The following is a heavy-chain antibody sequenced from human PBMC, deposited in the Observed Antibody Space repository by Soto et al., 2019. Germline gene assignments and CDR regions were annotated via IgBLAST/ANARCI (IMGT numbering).Heavy chain of an antibody. J-gene: IGHJ6*02. CDR1: GYTFTSYG. CDR3: ARDRGRTAAGAYHYYQYGMDV. Sequence: ASVKVSCKASGYTFTSYGISWVRQAPGQGLEWMGWISAYNGNTNYAQKLQGRVTMTTDTSTSTAYMELRSLRSDDTAVYYCARDRGRTAAGAYHYYQYGMDVWGQGTTVTVSS. V-gene: IGHV1-18*01. CDR2: ISAYNGNT. D-gene: IGHD6-13*01.